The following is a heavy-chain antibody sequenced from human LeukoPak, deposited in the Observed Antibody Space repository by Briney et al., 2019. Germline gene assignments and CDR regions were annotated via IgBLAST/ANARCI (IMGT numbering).Heavy chain of an antibody. V-gene: IGHV3-23*01. CDR3: AKGRRGFYDSSGYFYIFDY. D-gene: IGHD3-22*01. CDR1: GFTFGSDA. Sequence: GGSLRLSCAASGFTFGSDAMSWVRQAPGKGLEWVSSINAGGSYTYYADSVKGRFTISRDNSRNTVYLQMNSLGAEDTAVYYCAKGRRGFYDSSGYFYIFDYWGQGTLVTVSS. J-gene: IGHJ4*02. CDR2: INAGGSYT.